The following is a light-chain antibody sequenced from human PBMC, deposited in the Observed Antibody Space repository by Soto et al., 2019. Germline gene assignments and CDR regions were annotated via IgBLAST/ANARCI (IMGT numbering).Light chain of an antibody. J-gene: IGLJ1*01. V-gene: IGLV2-14*03. CDR2: DVS. CDR3: CSYTTSNTRQIA. Sequence: QSALTQPASVSGSPGQSITISCTGTSSDVGGYNHVSWYQHHPGKAPKLMIYDVSNRPSGVSNRFSGSKSGNTASLTISGLQPEDEADYYCCSYTTSNTRQIAFGTGTKVTVL. CDR1: SSDVGGYNH.